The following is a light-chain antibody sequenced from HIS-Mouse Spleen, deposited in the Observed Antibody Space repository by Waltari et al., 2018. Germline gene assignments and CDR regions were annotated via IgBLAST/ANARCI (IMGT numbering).Light chain of an antibody. V-gene: IGLV3-10*01. CDR2: EDS. J-gene: IGLJ2*01. CDR1: ALPKKY. CDR3: YSTDSSGNHRV. Sequence: SYELTQPPSVSVSPGQTARITCSGDALPKKYAYWYQQKSGQAPVLVIYEDSKRPSGIPVGFSGSRSGTMATLTISGAQVEDEADYYCYSTDSSGNHRVFGGGTKLTVL.